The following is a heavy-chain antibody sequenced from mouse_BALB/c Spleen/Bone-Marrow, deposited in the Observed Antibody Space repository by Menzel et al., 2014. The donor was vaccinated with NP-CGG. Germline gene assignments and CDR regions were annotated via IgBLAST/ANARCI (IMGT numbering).Heavy chain of an antibody. Sequence: VQLQQSGPGLVMPGASVKISCKTSGYTFTDYTLHWVKQSHGKSLEWIGGVNPNIGGTSYNQKFKDKASLTVNKSPTTAYMELRSLTSEDSAVYYCARGRWYYWGQGTTLTVSS. J-gene: IGHJ2*01. V-gene: IGHV1-22*01. D-gene: IGHD2-3*01. CDR3: ARGRWYY. CDR2: VNPNIGGT. CDR1: GYTFTDYT.